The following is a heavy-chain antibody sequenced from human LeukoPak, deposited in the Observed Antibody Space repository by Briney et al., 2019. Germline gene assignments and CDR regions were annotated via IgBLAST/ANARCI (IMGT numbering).Heavy chain of an antibody. Sequence: GGSLRLSCSASGFTFSSYAMHWVRQAPGKELEYVSAISSNEGSTYYADSVKGRFTISRDNSKNTLYLQMSSLRAEDTAVYYCVKDQTYYYDSSGYYVYWGQGTLVTVSS. J-gene: IGHJ4*02. V-gene: IGHV3-64D*06. CDR1: GFTFSSYA. CDR3: VKDQTYYYDSSGYYVY. CDR2: ISSNEGST. D-gene: IGHD3-22*01.